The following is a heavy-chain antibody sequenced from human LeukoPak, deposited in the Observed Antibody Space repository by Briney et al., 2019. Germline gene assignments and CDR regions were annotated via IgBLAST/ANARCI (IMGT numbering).Heavy chain of an antibody. CDR1: GYSIRSGYY. J-gene: IGHJ4*02. V-gene: IGHV4-38-2*02. Sequence: SETLSLTCTVSGYSIRSGYYWGWIRQPPGKGLEWIGSIYHSGSTSYNPSLKSRVTISVDTSKNQSSLQLSSVTATDTAVYYCARVGAWIQLGYFDYWGQGTLVTVSS. D-gene: IGHD5-18*01. CDR3: ARVGAWIQLGYFDY. CDR2: IYHSGST.